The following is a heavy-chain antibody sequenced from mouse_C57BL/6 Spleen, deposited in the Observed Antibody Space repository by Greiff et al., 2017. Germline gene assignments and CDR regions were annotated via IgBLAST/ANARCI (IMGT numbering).Heavy chain of an antibody. CDR2: ISYDGSN. D-gene: IGHD1-1*01. J-gene: IGHJ3*01. CDR3: ARGYGDDPFAY. V-gene: IGHV3-6*01. Sequence: EVKLMESGPGLVKPSQSLSLTCSVTGYSITSGYYWNWIRQFPGNKLEGMGYISYDGSNNYNPSSKNRISITRDTSKNQFFLKLNSVTTEDTATYYFARGYGDDPFAYWGQGTLVTVSA. CDR1: GYSITSGYY.